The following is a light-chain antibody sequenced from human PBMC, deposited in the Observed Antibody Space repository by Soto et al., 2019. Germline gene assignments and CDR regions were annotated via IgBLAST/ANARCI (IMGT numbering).Light chain of an antibody. V-gene: IGLV1-44*01. CDR2: GNT. Sequence: QSVLTQPPSVSGTPGQRVTISCSGSTSNFVKSIVSWYQQLPGRAPKVVVYGNTQRPLGVPVRFSGSKSATSASLAISGLLPEDEADYYCAAWDAGLFVFGSGTKVTVL. J-gene: IGLJ1*01. CDR1: TSNFVKSI. CDR3: AAWDAGLFV.